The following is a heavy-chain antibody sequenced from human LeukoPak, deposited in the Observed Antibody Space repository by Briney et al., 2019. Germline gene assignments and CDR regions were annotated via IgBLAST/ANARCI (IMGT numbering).Heavy chain of an antibody. D-gene: IGHD4-23*01. Sequence: NPGGSLRLSCAASGFTFSTYGMHWVRQAPGKGLEWVAVISNDGSDKHYADSVKGRFAISRDNSENTLYLQMNSLRDEDTAVYYCAKQWEYGGLADCWGQGTLVTVSS. CDR2: ISNDGSDK. CDR1: GFTFSTYG. CDR3: AKQWEYGGLADC. V-gene: IGHV3-30*18. J-gene: IGHJ4*02.